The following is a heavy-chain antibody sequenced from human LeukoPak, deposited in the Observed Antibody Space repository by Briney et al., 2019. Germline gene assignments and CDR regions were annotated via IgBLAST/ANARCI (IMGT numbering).Heavy chain of an antibody. V-gene: IGHV4-38-2*02. Sequence: PSETLSLTCSVSDYPISSGYFWGWIRQPPGKGLEWIATISHSGSTYFNPSLKSRVIVSIDPSTNQFSLNLTSVTAADTAVYYCAREHCVGGYCYFLDYWGQGTLVTVSS. J-gene: IGHJ4*02. CDR3: AREHCVGGYCYFLDY. CDR2: ISHSGST. CDR1: DYPISSGYF. D-gene: IGHD2/OR15-2a*01.